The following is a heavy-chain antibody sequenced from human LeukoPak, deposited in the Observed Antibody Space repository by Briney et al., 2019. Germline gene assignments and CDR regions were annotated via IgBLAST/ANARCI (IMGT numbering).Heavy chain of an antibody. CDR2: ISGRTSTI. V-gene: IGHV3-48*01. Sequence: GGSLRLSCVVSGFTFSPYSMNWVRQAPGKGLEWVAYISGRTSTIYYADSVYGRFTISRDNAKNSLYLQMNSLRAEDTAVYFCARDPQRDSFDIWGQGTMVTVSS. D-gene: IGHD1-1*01. CDR1: GFTFSPYS. CDR3: ARDPQRDSFDI. J-gene: IGHJ3*02.